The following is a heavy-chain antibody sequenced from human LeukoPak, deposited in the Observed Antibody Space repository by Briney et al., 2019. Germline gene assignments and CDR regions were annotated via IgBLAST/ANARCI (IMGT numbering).Heavy chain of an antibody. D-gene: IGHD4-17*01. V-gene: IGHV4-61*02. CDR3: ASSVSIYGNFDY. CDR2: IYTSGST. Sequence: SETLSLTCTVSGGSISSGSYYWSWIRQPAGKGLEWNGRIYTSGSTNYNPSLKSRVTISVDTSKNQFSLKLSSVTAADTAVYYCASSVSIYGNFDYWGQGTLVTVSS. CDR1: GGSISSGSYY. J-gene: IGHJ4*02.